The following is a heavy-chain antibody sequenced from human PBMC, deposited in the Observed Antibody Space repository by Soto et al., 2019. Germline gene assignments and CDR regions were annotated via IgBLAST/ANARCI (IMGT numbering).Heavy chain of an antibody. CDR1: GITVRASY. Sequence: GGSLRLSCAASGITVRASYLSWIRQAPWKGLEWVSAISVSGGSTYYADSVKGRFTISRDNSKNTLYLQMNSLRAEDTAVYYCANHDYVWGSYRPFDYWGQGTLVTVSS. CDR3: ANHDYVWGSYRPFDY. D-gene: IGHD3-16*02. V-gene: IGHV3-23*01. CDR2: ISVSGGST. J-gene: IGHJ4*02.